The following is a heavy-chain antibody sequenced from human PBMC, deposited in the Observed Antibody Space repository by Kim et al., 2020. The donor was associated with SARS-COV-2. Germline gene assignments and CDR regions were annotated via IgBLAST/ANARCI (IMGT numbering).Heavy chain of an antibody. CDR1: GGSFSGYY. CDR2: INHSGST. V-gene: IGHV4-34*01. D-gene: IGHD3-10*01. CDR3: ARAGYYGSGSYYFPITPPRHMRKNNWFDP. Sequence: SETLSLTCAVYGGSFSGYYWSWIRQPPGKGLEWIGEINHSGSTNYNPSLKSRVTISVDTSKNQFSLKLSSVTAADTAVYYCARAGYYGSGSYYFPITPPRHMRKNNWFDPWGQGTLVTVSS. J-gene: IGHJ5*02.